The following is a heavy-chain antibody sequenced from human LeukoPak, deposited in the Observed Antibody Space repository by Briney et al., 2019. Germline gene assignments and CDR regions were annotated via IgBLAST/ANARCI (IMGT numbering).Heavy chain of an antibody. Sequence: QPGGSLRLSCAASGXTFSSYWMHWVRQAPGKGLVWVSRINNDGTSTSYADSVKGRFTISRDNAKNTLYLQMNSLRAEDTAVYYCARDIPNYDFWSGNSKGMDVWGQGTTVTVSS. V-gene: IGHV3-74*01. CDR2: INNDGTST. D-gene: IGHD3-3*01. J-gene: IGHJ6*02. CDR3: ARDIPNYDFWSGNSKGMDV. CDR1: GXTFSSYW.